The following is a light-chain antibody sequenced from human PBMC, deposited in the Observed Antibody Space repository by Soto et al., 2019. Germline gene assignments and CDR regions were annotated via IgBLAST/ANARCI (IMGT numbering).Light chain of an antibody. CDR1: QSISSW. V-gene: IGKV1-5*01. CDR2: DAS. Sequence: DIQMTQSPSTLSASGGDRATITCRASQSISSWLAWYQQKPGKAPKLLIYDASSLESGVPSRFSGSGSGTEFTLTISSLQPDDFATYYCQQYNSYSYTFGQGTKVDI. CDR3: QQYNSYSYT. J-gene: IGKJ2*01.